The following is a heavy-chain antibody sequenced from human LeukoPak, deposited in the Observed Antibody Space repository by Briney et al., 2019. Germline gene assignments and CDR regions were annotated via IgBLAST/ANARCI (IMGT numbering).Heavy chain of an antibody. CDR3: ARLPPTPHYGEENYFDY. V-gene: IGHV5-51*01. D-gene: IGHD2-15*01. J-gene: IGHJ4*02. CDR1: GYSFTTYW. Sequence: GESLKISCKGSGYSFTTYWIGWVRQMPGKGLEWMGIIYPGDSDTRYSPSFQGQVTISADKSISTAYLQWSSLKASDTAMYYCARLPPTPHYGEENYFDYWGQGTLVTVSS. CDR2: IYPGDSDT.